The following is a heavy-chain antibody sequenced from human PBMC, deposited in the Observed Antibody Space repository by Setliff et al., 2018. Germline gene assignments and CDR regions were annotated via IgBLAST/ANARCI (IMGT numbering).Heavy chain of an antibody. CDR2: VIQGGSG. D-gene: IGHD1-26*01. CDR1: GFTFRDYS. CDR3: AKDRVNDGFWDFDS. J-gene: IGHJ4*02. Sequence: ESLKISCVASGFTFRDYSMAWVRQVSGKGLEWVAAVIQGGSGLYADSVRGRSTISRDNSKNSIFLQMNNLRVEDTATYYCAKDRVNDGFWDFDSWGQGIVVTVSS. V-gene: IGHV3-23*01.